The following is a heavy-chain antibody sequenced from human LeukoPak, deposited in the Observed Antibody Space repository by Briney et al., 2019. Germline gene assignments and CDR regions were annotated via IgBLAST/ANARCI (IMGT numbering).Heavy chain of an antibody. CDR2: IKSKTDGGTT. CDR1: GFTFINAW. D-gene: IGHD3/OR15-3a*01. Sequence: GGSLRLSWAASGFTFINAWMGWVRRAPGKGLEWVGRIKSKTDGGTTDYAAPVKGRFTISRDDSKNTLYLQMNSLKTEDTAVYYCTTDPLSPGLVITADYWGQGTLVTVSS. V-gene: IGHV3-15*01. CDR3: TTDPLSPGLVITADY. J-gene: IGHJ4*02.